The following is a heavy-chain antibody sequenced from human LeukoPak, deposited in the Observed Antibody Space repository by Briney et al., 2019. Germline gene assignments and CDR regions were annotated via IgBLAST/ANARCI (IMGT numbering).Heavy chain of an antibody. D-gene: IGHD6-13*01. Sequence: PSETLSLTCSVSGDSISSSFYYWGWIRQPPGKGLEWIGHISYSGNTNYKPSLKSRVTISVDTSKNQFSLKLSSVTAADTAVYYCARDHSSSWSYFDYWGQGTLVTVSS. CDR2: ISYSGNT. CDR1: GDSISSSFYY. J-gene: IGHJ4*02. V-gene: IGHV4-61*01. CDR3: ARDHSSSWSYFDY.